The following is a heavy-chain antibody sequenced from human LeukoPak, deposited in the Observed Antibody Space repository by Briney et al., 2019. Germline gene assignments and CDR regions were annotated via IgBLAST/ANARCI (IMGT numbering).Heavy chain of an antibody. V-gene: IGHV3-11*01. Sequence: GGSLRLSCAASGFTFSDYYMSWIRQALGRGLEWVAYISSSGSTIYYTDSVKGRFTISRDSAKNSLYLQMNSLRAEDTAVYYCARDKSVSAPGFDYWGQGTLVTVSS. CDR3: ARDKSVSAPGFDY. CDR1: GFTFSDYY. J-gene: IGHJ4*02. D-gene: IGHD6-13*01. CDR2: ISSSGSTI.